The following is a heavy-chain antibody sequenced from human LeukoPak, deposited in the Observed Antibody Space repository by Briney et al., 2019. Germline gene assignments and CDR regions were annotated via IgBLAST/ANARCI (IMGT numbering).Heavy chain of an antibody. V-gene: IGHV3-23*01. J-gene: IGHJ4*02. Sequence: GGSLRLSCAASGFTFSTFAMIWVRQPPGKGLEWVSSIFPSGGEIHYADSVRGRFTVSRDNSKSTLSLQMNSLRVEDTAIYYCATYRQVLLPFESWGQGTLVTVSS. CDR1: GFTFSTFA. CDR3: ATYRQVLLPFES. D-gene: IGHD2-8*02. CDR2: IFPSGGEI.